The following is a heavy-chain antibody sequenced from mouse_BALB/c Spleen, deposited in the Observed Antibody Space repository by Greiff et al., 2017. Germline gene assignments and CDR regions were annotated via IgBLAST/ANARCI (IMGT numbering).Heavy chain of an antibody. CDR2: IWSDGST. V-gene: IGHV2-6-7*01. Sequence: VQLVESGPGLVAPSQSLSITCTVSGFSLTGYGVNWVRQPPGKGLEWLGMIWSDGSTAYNSALKSRLSNSKDNSKSQVFLKMNSLQTDDTARYYCARDPPYGNYAMDYWGQGTSVTVSS. J-gene: IGHJ4*01. CDR3: ARDPPYGNYAMDY. D-gene: IGHD2-1*01. CDR1: GFSLTGYG.